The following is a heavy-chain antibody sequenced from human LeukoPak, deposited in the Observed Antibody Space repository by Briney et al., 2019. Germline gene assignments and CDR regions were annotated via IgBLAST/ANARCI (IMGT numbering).Heavy chain of an antibody. CDR1: GFTFSSYW. CDR2: INSDGSST. Sequence: GGSLRLSCAASGFTFSSYWMHWVRQAPGKGLVWVSRINSDGSSTSYADSVKGRFPISRDNAKNTLYLQMNSLRAEDTAVYYCARGGGVIIRGFDYWGQGTLVTVSS. J-gene: IGHJ4*02. CDR3: ARGGGVIIRGFDY. D-gene: IGHD3-10*01. V-gene: IGHV3-74*01.